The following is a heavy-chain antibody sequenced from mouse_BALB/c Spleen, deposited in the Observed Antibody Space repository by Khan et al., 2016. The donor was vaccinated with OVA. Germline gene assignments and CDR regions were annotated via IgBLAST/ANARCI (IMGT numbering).Heavy chain of an antibody. Sequence: QVQLQQSGPELVKPGASVKMSCKASGYTFTDYVMNWVKQRNGQGLEWIGQIYPGSDSTYYNEKFKGKATLPADRSSSTAYMQLSNLTSEDSAVYFCARAGWDVFAYWGQGTLVTVSA. CDR2: IYPGSDST. CDR3: ARAGWDVFAY. J-gene: IGHJ3*01. D-gene: IGHD4-1*01. V-gene: IGHV1-77*01. CDR1: GYTFTDYV.